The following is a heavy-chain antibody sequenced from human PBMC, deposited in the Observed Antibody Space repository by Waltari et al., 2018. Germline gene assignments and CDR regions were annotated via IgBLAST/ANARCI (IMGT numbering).Heavy chain of an antibody. Sequence: QVQLVESGGGVVQPGGSLRLSCAASGFTFSSYGMHLVRQAPGEGLEWVAFIRYDGSNKYYADSVKGRFTISRDNSKNTLYLQMNSLRAEDTAVYYCAKGTRASCDYWGQGTLVTVSS. CDR2: IRYDGSNK. D-gene: IGHD1-7*01. CDR3: AKGTRASCDY. CDR1: GFTFSSYG. V-gene: IGHV3-30*02. J-gene: IGHJ4*02.